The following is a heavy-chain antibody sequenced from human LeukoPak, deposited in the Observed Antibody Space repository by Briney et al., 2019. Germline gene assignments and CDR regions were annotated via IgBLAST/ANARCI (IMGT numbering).Heavy chain of an antibody. V-gene: IGHV4-31*03. D-gene: IGHD3-3*01. Sequence: PSETLSLTCTVSGGSISSGGYYWSWIRQHPGKGLEWIGYIYYSRSTYYNPSLKSRVTISVDTSKNQFSLKLSSVTAADTAVYYCARSLFLEWLLLDYWGQGTLVTVSS. J-gene: IGHJ4*02. CDR2: IYYSRST. CDR3: ARSLFLEWLLLDY. CDR1: GGSISSGGYY.